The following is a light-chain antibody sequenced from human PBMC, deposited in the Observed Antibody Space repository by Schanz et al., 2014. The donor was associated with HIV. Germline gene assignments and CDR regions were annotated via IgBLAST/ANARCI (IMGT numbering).Light chain of an antibody. Sequence: QSVLTQPPSVSGALGQRVTISCTGSSSNTGADYDVHWYQLRPGIAPKLLIFDNTHRPSGVPDRFTGSKSGSSASLAITGLQAEDEADYYCVSYTGTNNPVFGGGTKLTVL. J-gene: IGLJ2*01. CDR1: SSNTGADYD. CDR2: DNT. CDR3: VSYTGTNNPV. V-gene: IGLV1-40*01.